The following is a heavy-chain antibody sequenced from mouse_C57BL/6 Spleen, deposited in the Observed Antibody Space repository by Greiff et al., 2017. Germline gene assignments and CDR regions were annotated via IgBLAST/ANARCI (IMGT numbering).Heavy chain of an antibody. D-gene: IGHD3-2*02. J-gene: IGHJ2*01. CDR2: ISSGGSYT. Sequence: EVQLQESGGDLVKPGGSLKLSCAASGFTFSSYGMSWVRQTPDKRLEWVATISSGGSYTYYPDSVKGRFTISRDNAKNTLYLQMSSLKSEDTAMCYCARQGAQAYFDYWGQGTTLTVSS. CDR3: ARQGAQAYFDY. CDR1: GFTFSSYG. V-gene: IGHV5-6*01.